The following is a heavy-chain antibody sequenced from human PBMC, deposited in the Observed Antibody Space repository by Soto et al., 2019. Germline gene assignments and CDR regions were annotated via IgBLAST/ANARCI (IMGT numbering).Heavy chain of an antibody. CDR3: ARGVKYGAYSRWFDP. CDR1: GYTFTSYD. CDR2: MSPNSGNT. J-gene: IGHJ5*02. D-gene: IGHD4-17*01. V-gene: IGHV1-8*01. Sequence: QVQLVQSGAEVRKPGASVKVSCKASGYTFTSYDINWVRQATGQGLEYLGWMSPNSGNTGYVQKFQGRVTMTWDTASTTDYMDLSSLRSEDTAVYFCARGVKYGAYSRWFDPWGQGTLVTVSS.